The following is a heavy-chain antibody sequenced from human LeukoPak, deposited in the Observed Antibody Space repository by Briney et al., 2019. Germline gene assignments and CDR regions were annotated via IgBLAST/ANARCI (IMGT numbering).Heavy chain of an antibody. CDR3: ARKYYYDSSGCDY. D-gene: IGHD3-22*01. CDR2: ISSSGSTI. J-gene: IGHJ4*02. CDR1: GFTFSDYY. Sequence: GESLKISCAASGFTFSDYYMSWIRQAPGKGLEWVSYISSSGSTIYYADSVKGRFTISRDNAKNSLYLQMNSLRAEDTAVYYCARKYYYDSSGCDYWGQGTLVTVSS. V-gene: IGHV3-11*01.